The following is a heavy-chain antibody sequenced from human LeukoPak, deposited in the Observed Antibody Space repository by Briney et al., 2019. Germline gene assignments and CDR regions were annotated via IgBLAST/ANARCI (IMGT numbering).Heavy chain of an antibody. CDR2: IIPIFGTA. D-gene: IGHD3-10*01. J-gene: IGHJ6*03. CDR3: ARGLWGSGSYYNVIYYYYMDV. V-gene: IGHV1-69*01. CDR1: GGTFSSYA. Sequence: GASVKVSCKASGGTFSSYAISWVRQAPGQGLEWMGGIIPIFGTANYAQKFQGRVTITADESTSTAYMELSSLRSEDTAVYYCARGLWGSGSYYNVIYYYYMDVWGKGTTVTISS.